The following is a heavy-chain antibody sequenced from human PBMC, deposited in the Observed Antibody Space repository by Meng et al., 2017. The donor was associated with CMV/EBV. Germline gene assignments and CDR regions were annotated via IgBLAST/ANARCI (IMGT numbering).Heavy chain of an antibody. V-gene: IGHV3-30-3*01. J-gene: IGHJ4*02. D-gene: IGHD3-10*01. CDR1: GFTFSSYA. Sequence: GESLKISCAASGFTFSSYAMHWVRQAPGKGLEWVAVISYDGSNKYYADSVKGRFTISRDNSKNTLYLQMNSLRAEDTAVYHCARVTASSRTGSYYNGNYWGQGTLVTVSS. CDR3: ARVTASSRTGSYYNGNY. CDR2: ISYDGSNK.